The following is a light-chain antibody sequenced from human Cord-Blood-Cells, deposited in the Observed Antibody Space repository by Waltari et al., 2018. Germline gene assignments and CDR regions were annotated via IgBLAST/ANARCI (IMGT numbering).Light chain of an antibody. CDR2: EVS. CDR3: SSYAGSNKV. Sequence: QSALTQPPSASGSPGQSVTISCTGPSSDVGGYNYVSCYQQHPGKAPKLMIYEVSKRPSGVPDRFSGSKSGNTASLTVSGLQDEDEADYYCSSYAGSNKVFGGGTKLTVL. CDR1: SSDVGGYNY. J-gene: IGLJ2*01. V-gene: IGLV2-8*01.